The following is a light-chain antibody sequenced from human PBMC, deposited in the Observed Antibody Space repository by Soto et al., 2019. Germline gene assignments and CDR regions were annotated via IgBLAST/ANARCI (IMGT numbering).Light chain of an antibody. CDR1: QRVSSN. V-gene: IGKV3-15*01. CDR3: QHDNVWPLT. Sequence: EIVMTQSPATLSVSPGGRATLSCRASQRVSSNLAWYQQKPGQTPKLLIYVASTRATGIPARFSGSGSGTEFTPTISSLQSEDFAVYCCQHDNVWPLTVGGGTKVEFK. J-gene: IGKJ4*02. CDR2: VAS.